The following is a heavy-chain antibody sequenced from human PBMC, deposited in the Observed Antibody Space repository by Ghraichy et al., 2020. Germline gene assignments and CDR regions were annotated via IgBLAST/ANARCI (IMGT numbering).Heavy chain of an antibody. CDR3: AKVSSGVDWYSDY. J-gene: IGHJ4*02. CDR2: ISGSSTHT. D-gene: IGHD2-21*02. V-gene: IGHV3-21*01. CDR1: GFIFSSYT. Sequence: GGSLRLSCAASGFIFSSYTMSWVRQAPGKGLEWVSSISGSSTHTYYADSVKGRFTISRDNAKNSLYLQMNSLRADDTAVYYCAKVSSGVDWYSDYWGQGTRVTVPS.